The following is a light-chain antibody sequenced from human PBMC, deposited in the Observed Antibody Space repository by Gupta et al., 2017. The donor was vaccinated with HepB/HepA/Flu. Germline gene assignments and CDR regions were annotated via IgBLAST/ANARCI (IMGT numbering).Light chain of an antibody. V-gene: IGLV2-14*03. CDR2: DVS. CDR1: SSDVGGYNY. J-gene: IGLJ1*01. Sequence: SSDVGGYNYVSWYQQHPGKAPKLMIYDVSNRPSGVSNRFSGSKSGNPASLTISGLQAEDEADYYCSSYTSSSTLYVFGTGTKVTVL. CDR3: SSYTSSSTLYV.